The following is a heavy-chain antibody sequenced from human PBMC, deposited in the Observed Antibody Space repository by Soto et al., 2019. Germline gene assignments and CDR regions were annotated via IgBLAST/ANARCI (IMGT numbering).Heavy chain of an antibody. J-gene: IGHJ3*02. D-gene: IGHD2-21*01. CDR2: IWYDGSNK. V-gene: IGHV3-33*01. CDR1: GFTFSSYG. CDR3: ARDGYCGGDCYYHNDAFDI. Sequence: GGSLRLSCAASGFTFSSYGMHWVRQAPGKGLEWVAVIWYDGSNKYYADSVKGRFTISGENSKNTLYLQMNSLRAEDTAVYYCARDGYCGGDCYYHNDAFDIWGQGTMVTVSS.